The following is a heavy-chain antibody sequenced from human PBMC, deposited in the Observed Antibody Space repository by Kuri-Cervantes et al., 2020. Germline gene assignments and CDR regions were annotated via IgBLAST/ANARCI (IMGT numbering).Heavy chain of an antibody. CDR3: ARGGAYCSSTSCPRKTTFGRN. D-gene: IGHD2-2*01. CDR2: IYYSGST. V-gene: IGHV4-31*03. CDR1: GGSISSGGYY. Sequence: SETLSLTCTVSGGSISSGGYYWSWIRQHPGKGLEWIGYIYYSGSTYYNPSLKSRVTISVDTSKNQFSLKLSSVTAADTAVYYCARGGAYCSSTSCPRKTTFGRNWGQGTLVTVSS. J-gene: IGHJ4*02.